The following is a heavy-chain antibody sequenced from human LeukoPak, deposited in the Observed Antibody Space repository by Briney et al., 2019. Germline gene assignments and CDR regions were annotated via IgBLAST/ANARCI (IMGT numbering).Heavy chain of an antibody. CDR1: GGSISSSSYY. J-gene: IGHJ5*02. CDR2: IYYSGST. V-gene: IGHV4-39*07. CDR3: ARDGRYYDFWSGYYSNWFDP. Sequence: KPSGTLSLTCTVSGGSISSSSYYWGWIRQPPGKGLEWIGSIYYSGSTYYNPSLKSRVTISVDTSKNQFSLKLSSVTAADTAVYYCARDGRYYDFWSGYYSNWFDPWGQGTLVTVSS. D-gene: IGHD3-3*01.